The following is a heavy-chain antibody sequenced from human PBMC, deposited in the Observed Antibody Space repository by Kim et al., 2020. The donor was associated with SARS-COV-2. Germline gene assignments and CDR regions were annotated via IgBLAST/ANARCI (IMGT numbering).Heavy chain of an antibody. V-gene: IGHV3-48*02. J-gene: IGHJ3*02. CDR1: GFTFSSSN. D-gene: IGHD1-1*01. CDR3: AKYLVQLTEKYAFDI. Sequence: GGSLRLSCVDSGFTFSSSNMNWVRQAPGKGLEWLSYISSGSSTIYYADSVRGRFTISRDNAKNSLYLQMNSLRDEDTAVYYCAKYLVQLTEKYAFDIWGPGTRVTVSS. CDR2: ISSGSSTI.